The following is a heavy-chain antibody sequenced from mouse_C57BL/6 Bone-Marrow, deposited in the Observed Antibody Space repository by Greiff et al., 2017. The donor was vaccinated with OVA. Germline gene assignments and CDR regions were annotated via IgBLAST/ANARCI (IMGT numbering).Heavy chain of an antibody. CDR1: GYSITSDH. V-gene: IGHV3-8*01. J-gene: IGHJ1*03. Sequence: QLPESGPGLAKPSQTLSLTCSVTGYSITSDHWNWLRKFPGNKLEYMGYISYSGSTYYYPYRKSRISITRDTTKNPYYMQLKSVTTEDTATYYVARYGLYGSSYAWYVDVWGTGTTVTVSS. CDR3: ARYGLYGSSYAWYVDV. CDR2: ISYSGST. D-gene: IGHD1-1*01.